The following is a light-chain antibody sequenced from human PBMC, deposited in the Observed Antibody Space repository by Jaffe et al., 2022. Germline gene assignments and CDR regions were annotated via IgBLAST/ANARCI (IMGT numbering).Light chain of an antibody. CDR3: CSYAGSYTWV. CDR2: NVS. J-gene: IGLJ3*02. V-gene: IGLV2-11*01. Sequence: QSALTQPRSVSGSPGQSVTISCTGTSSDVGRYNFVSWYRHHPGEAPKVIMSNVSKRPSGVPDRFSGSKSGNAASLTISGLQTDDEADYYCCSYAGSYTWVFGGGTKLTVL. CDR1: SSDVGRYNF.